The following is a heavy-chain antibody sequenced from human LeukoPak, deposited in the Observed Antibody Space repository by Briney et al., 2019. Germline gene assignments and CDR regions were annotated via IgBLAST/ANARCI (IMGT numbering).Heavy chain of an antibody. V-gene: IGHV1-18*01. CDR1: GYTFTSYD. D-gene: IGHD2/OR15-2a*01. Sequence: GASVKVSCKASGYTFTSYDINWVRQAPGQGLEWMGWITAYNGNTNYAHKFQGRFTMTTDTYTRTVYMELRGLKSNDTAVYYCARGVSNRWADFWGQGTLVTVSS. J-gene: IGHJ4*02. CDR3: ARGVSNRWADF. CDR2: ITAYNGNT.